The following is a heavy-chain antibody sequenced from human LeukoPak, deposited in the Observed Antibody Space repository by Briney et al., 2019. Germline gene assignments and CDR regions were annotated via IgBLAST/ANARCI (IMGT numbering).Heavy chain of an antibody. CDR1: GFTVISNY. J-gene: IGHJ4*02. V-gene: IGHV3-53*01. Sequence: PGGSLRLSCAASGFTVISNYMSGVRQAPGKGLEWVSVIYSGGSTYYVDSVKGLFTISRDNSKNTLYLQMNSLRAEDTALYYCARDRGAYYYGSGSQPFDYSGQGTLVTVSS. CDR2: IYSGGST. D-gene: IGHD3-10*01. CDR3: ARDRGAYYYGSGSQPFDY.